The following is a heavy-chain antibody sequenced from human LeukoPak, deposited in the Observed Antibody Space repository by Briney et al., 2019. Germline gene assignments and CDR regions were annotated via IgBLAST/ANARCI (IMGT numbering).Heavy chain of an antibody. CDR1: GGSFSGYC. V-gene: IGHV4-34*01. Sequence: SETLSLTCAVYGGSFSGYCWSWIRQPPGKGLEWIGEINHSGSTNYNPSLKSRVTISVDTSKNQFSLKLSSVTAADTAVYYCARGRRYYYYYMDVWGKGTTVTVSS. CDR2: INHSGST. J-gene: IGHJ6*03. CDR3: ARGRRYYYYYMDV.